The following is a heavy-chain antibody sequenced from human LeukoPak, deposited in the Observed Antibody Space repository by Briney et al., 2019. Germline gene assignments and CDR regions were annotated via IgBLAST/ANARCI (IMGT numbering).Heavy chain of an antibody. CDR1: GFTFSSYA. D-gene: IGHD6-19*01. Sequence: GGSLRLSCAASGFTFSSYAMHWVRQAPGKGLEWVAVISYDGSNKYYADSVKGRFTISRDNSKNTLYLQMNSLRAEDTAVYYCATEPGIAVAGDAFDIWGQGTMVTVSS. CDR2: ISYDGSNK. CDR3: ATEPGIAVAGDAFDI. V-gene: IGHV3-30-3*01. J-gene: IGHJ3*02.